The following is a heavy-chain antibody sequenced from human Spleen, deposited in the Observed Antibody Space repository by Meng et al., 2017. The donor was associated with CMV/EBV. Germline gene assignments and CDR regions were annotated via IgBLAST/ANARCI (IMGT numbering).Heavy chain of an antibody. V-gene: IGHV4-34*01. CDR2: INQRGYT. Sequence: SLACAVHGGSFSGYFWSWIRQYPGKGLEWVGEINQRGYTNYSPSLKSRVTISVDTSKSQFSLRLNSVTAADTAIYYCATYHQGYFDYWGQGALVTVSS. CDR3: ATYHQGYFDY. CDR1: GGSFSGYF. J-gene: IGHJ4*02.